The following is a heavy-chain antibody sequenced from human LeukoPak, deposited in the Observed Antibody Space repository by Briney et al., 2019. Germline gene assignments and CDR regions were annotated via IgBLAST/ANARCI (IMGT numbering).Heavy chain of an antibody. Sequence: SETLSLTCTVSGGSISSYYWNCIRQPPGKGLAWIGYIYYSGSTNYNPSLKSRVTISLDTSKNQFSLKLISVTAADTAAYYCARVQFSGSSATLGYWGQGTLVTVSS. V-gene: IGHV4-59*01. CDR1: GGSISSYY. J-gene: IGHJ4*02. CDR3: ARVQFSGSSATLGY. CDR2: IYYSGST. D-gene: IGHD6-6*01.